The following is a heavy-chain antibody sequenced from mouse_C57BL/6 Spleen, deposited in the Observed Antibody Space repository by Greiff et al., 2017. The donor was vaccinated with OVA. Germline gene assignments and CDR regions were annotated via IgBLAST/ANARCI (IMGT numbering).Heavy chain of an antibody. V-gene: IGHV1-59*01. Sequence: QVQLQQPGAELVRPGTSVTLSCSASGYSFTSYCLPWVLQRPVPGLSWIGVIDPSDSFTNYNQKFKGKATLTVDTSSSTAYMQLSSLTSEDSAVYYCATGPAWFAYWGQGTLVTVSA. CDR1: GYSFTSYC. J-gene: IGHJ3*01. D-gene: IGHD4-1*01. CDR3: ATGPAWFAY. CDR2: IDPSDSFT.